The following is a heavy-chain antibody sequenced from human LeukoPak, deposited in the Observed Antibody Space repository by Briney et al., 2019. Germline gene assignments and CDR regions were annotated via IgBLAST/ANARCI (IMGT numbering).Heavy chain of an antibody. CDR2: TYYSGST. V-gene: IGHV4-59*01. J-gene: IGHJ4*02. CDR1: GGSISSYY. Sequence: SETLSLTCTVSGGSISSYYCSWIRQPPGKGLEWIGYTYYSGSTNYNPSLKSRVTISVDTSKNQFSLKLSSVTAADTAVYYCAREHSGYDQPEYYFDYWGQRTMVTVSS. CDR3: AREHSGYDQPEYYFDY. D-gene: IGHD5-12*01.